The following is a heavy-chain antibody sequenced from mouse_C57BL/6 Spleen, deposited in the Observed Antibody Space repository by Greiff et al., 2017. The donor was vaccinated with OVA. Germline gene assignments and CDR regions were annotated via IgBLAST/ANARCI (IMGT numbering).Heavy chain of an antibody. CDR1: GYTFTSYW. J-gene: IGHJ3*01. CDR3: ARKAVYCEYDDGAWFAY. V-gene: IGHV1-64*01. Sequence: VQLQQPGAELVKPGASVKLSCKASGYTFTSYWMQWVKQRPGQGLEWIGMIHPNSGSTNYNEKFKSKATLTVDKSSSTAYMQLSRLTSEDSAVYSCARKAVYCEYDDGAWFAYWGQGTLVTVSA. CDR2: IHPNSGST. D-gene: IGHD2-4*01.